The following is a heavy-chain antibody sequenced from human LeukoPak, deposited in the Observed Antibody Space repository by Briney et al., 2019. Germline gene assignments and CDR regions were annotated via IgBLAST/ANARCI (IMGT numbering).Heavy chain of an antibody. CDR1: GGSISSSSYY. CDR3: ARHTARVTGFDY. Sequence: SETLSLTCTVSGGSISSSSYYWCWIRQPPGKGLEWIGSIYYSGSTYYNPSPKSRVTISVDMSKNQFSLKLSSVTAADTAVYYCARHTARVTGFDYWGQGTLVTVSS. J-gene: IGHJ4*02. V-gene: IGHV4-39*01. CDR2: IYYSGST. D-gene: IGHD5-18*01.